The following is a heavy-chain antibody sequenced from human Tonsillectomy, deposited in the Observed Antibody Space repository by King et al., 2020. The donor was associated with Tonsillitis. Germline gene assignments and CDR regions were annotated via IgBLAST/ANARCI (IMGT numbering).Heavy chain of an antibody. CDR3: ARESNYYYDSSGYYYLGFQY. CDR2: INHSGST. Sequence: VQLQQWGAGLLKPSETLSLTCAVYGGSFSGFYWSWIRKPPGRGLEWIGEINHSGSTNYNPSLKSRVTISADTSKNQFSLKLSSVTAADTAVYYCARESNYYYDSSGYYYLGFQYWGQGTLVTVSS. V-gene: IGHV4-34*01. CDR1: GGSFSGFY. J-gene: IGHJ1*01. D-gene: IGHD3-22*01.